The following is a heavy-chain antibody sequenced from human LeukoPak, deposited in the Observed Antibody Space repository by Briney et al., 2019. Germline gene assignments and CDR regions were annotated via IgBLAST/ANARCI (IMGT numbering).Heavy chain of an antibody. D-gene: IGHD2/OR15-2a*01. Sequence: GGSLRLSCAASGLXVSTNHMTWVRQAPGKGLEWVSVIHSGGTTSYVDSVKGRFTISRDNSKNTLYLQMNSLRAEDTAVYFCARVGGFYYFDHWGQGTLVTVSS. CDR1: GLXVSTNH. V-gene: IGHV3-53*05. CDR3: ARVGGFYYFDH. J-gene: IGHJ4*02. CDR2: IHSGGTT.